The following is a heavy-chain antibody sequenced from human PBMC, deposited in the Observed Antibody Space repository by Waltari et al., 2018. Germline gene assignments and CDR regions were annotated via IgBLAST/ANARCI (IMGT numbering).Heavy chain of an antibody. J-gene: IGHJ4*02. V-gene: IGHV1-18*01. Sequence: TNYAQNLQGRVTMTTDTSTSTAYMELRSLRSDDTAVYYCARGGYCSGGSCYSATDYDLWGQGTLVTVSS. D-gene: IGHD2-15*01. CDR2: T. CDR3: ARGGYCSGGSCYSATDYDL.